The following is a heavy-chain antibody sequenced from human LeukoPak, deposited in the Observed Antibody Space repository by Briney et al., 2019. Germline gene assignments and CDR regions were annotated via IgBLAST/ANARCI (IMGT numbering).Heavy chain of an antibody. J-gene: IGHJ4*02. V-gene: IGHV1-69*13. CDR3: ARGRITAAGIFY. D-gene: IGHD6-13*01. CDR1: GGTFSSYT. Sequence: SVKVSCKASGGTFSSYTINWVRQAPGQGLEWMGGIIPVFGTANYVQKFQGRVTITADESTSTAYMELSSLRSEDTAVYYCARGRITAAGIFYWGQGTLVTVSS. CDR2: IIPVFGTA.